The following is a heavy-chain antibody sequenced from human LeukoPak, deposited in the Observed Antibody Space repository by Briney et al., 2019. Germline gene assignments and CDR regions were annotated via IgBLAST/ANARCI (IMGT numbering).Heavy chain of an antibody. V-gene: IGHV1-2*02. CDR2: INPNSGGT. CDR1: GYTFTCYY. J-gene: IGHJ3*02. D-gene: IGHD5-18*01. Sequence: ALVKVSCKASGYTFTCYYMHWVRQAPGQGLEWMGWINPNSGGTNYAQKFQGRVTMTRDTSISTAYMELSRLRADDTAVYYCAGVDAAMPDAFDIWGQGTTVTVSS. CDR3: AGVDAAMPDAFDI.